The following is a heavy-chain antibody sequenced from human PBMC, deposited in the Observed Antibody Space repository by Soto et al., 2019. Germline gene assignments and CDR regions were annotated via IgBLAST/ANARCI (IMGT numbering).Heavy chain of an antibody. CDR3: AKDLNQMVRGVIAHYYMDV. Sequence: AGGFLRLSCAASGFTFSGYAMSWVRQAPGRGLEWVSAISGSGGSTYYADSVKGRFTISRDNSKNTLYLQMNSLRAEDTAVYYCAKDLNQMVRGVIAHYYMDVWGKGTTVTVSS. CDR2: ISGSGGST. J-gene: IGHJ6*03. V-gene: IGHV3-23*01. CDR1: GFTFSGYA. D-gene: IGHD3-10*01.